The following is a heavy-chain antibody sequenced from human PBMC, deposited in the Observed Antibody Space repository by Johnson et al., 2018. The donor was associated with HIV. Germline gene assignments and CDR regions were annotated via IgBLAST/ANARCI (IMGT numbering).Heavy chain of an antibody. Sequence: VQLVESGGGLVQPGGSLRLSCAASGFTVSSYWMSWVRQAPGKGLEWVANIKQDGSEKYYVDSVKGRFTISRDNAKKSLYLQMNSLRAEDTAVYYCARDPSSSSAFDIWGQGTMVTVSS. CDR2: IKQDGSEK. CDR1: GFTVSSYW. D-gene: IGHD6-6*01. CDR3: ARDPSSSSAFDI. J-gene: IGHJ3*02. V-gene: IGHV3-7*01.